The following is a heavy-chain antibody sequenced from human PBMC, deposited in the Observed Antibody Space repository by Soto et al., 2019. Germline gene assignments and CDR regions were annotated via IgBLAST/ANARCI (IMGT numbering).Heavy chain of an antibody. CDR3: ARQELVMDY. V-gene: IGHV4-59*08. Sequence: PSETLSLTCTVSGGSISSYYWSWIRQPPGKGLEWIGYIYYSGGTYYNPSLKSRVTISVDTSKNQFSLKLSSVTAADTAVYYCARQELVMDYWGQGTLVTVSS. CDR1: GGSISSYY. J-gene: IGHJ4*02. CDR2: IYYSGGT. D-gene: IGHD1-26*01.